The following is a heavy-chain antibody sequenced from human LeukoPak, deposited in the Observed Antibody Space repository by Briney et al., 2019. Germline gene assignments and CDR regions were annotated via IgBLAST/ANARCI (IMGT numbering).Heavy chain of an antibody. D-gene: IGHD3-16*02. CDR3: AITFGGVIVAPYYYGMDV. V-gene: IGHV1-69*13. J-gene: IGHJ6*02. CDR1: GGTFSSYA. CDR2: IIPIFGTA. Sequence: SVTVSCKASGGTFSSYAISWVRQAPGQGLEWMGGIIPIFGTANYAQKFQGRVTITADESTSTAYMELSSLRSEDTAVYYCAITFGGVIVAPYYYGMDVWGQGTTVTVSS.